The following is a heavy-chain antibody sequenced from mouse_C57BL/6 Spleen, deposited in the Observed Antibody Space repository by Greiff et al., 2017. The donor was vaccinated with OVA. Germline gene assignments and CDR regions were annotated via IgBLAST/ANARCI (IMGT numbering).Heavy chain of an antibody. CDR2: IYPGGGYT. J-gene: IGHJ2*01. Sequence: VQLQQSGAELVRPGTSVKMSCKASGYTFTNYWIGWAKQRPGHGLEWIGDIYPGGGYTNYNEKFKGKATLTADKSSSTAYMQFSSLTSEDSAIYYCARLPYYGSSPSYFDYWGQGTTLTVSS. CDR3: ARLPYYGSSPSYFDY. V-gene: IGHV1-63*01. CDR1: GYTFTNYW. D-gene: IGHD1-1*01.